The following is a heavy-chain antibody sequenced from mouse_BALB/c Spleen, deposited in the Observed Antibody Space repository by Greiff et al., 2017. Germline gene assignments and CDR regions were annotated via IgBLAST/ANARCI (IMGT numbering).Heavy chain of an antibody. D-gene: IGHD2-4*01. J-gene: IGHJ3*01. V-gene: IGHV1S45*01. Sequence: VQLKESGAELAKPGASVKMSCKASGYTFTNHHINWVKQRPGQGLDWIGYINPYNDYTSYNQKFKGKATLTVDKSSSTAYMELSSLTSEDSAVYYCARGLRRFAYWGQGTLVTVSA. CDR1: GYTFTNHH. CDR3: ARGLRRFAY. CDR2: INPYNDYT.